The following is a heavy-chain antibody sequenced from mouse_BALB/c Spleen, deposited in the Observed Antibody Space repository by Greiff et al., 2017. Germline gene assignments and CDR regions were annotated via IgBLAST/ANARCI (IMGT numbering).Heavy chain of an antibody. CDR3: ARGGNYDAMDY. CDR2: ISTYYGDA. Sequence: VKLVESGAELVRPGVSVKISCKGSGYTFTDYAMHWVKQSHAKSLEWIGVISTYYGDASYNQKFKGKATMTVDKSSSTAYMELARLTSEDSAIYYCARGGNYDAMDYWGQGTSVTVSS. J-gene: IGHJ4*01. CDR1: GYTFTDYA. D-gene: IGHD2-1*01. V-gene: IGHV1S137*01.